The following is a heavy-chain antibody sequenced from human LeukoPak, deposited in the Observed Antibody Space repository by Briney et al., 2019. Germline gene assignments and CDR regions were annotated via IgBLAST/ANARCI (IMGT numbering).Heavy chain of an antibody. Sequence: GGSLRLSCAASGFTFSSYAMSWVRQAPGKGLEWVSAISGSGGSTYYADSVKGRFTISRDNSKNTLYLQMNSLRAEDTAVYYCAKSPYDFWSGYYSHYYYYYMDVCGKGNTVTVSS. CDR1: GFTFSSYA. D-gene: IGHD3-3*01. CDR2: ISGSGGST. J-gene: IGHJ6*03. CDR3: AKSPYDFWSGYYSHYYYYYMDV. V-gene: IGHV3-23*01.